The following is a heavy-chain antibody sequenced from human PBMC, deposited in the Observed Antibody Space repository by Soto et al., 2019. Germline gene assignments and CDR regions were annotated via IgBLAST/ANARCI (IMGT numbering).Heavy chain of an antibody. J-gene: IGHJ5*02. D-gene: IGHD3-3*01. CDR1: GYTFTSYD. CDR3: AVYYDFWSGYYDWFDP. CDR2: MNPNSGNT. V-gene: IGHV1-8*01. Sequence: ASVKVSCKASGYTFTSYDINWVRQATGQGLEWMGWMNPNSGNTGYAQKFQGRVTMTRNTSISTAYMELSSLRSEDTAVYYCAVYYDFWSGYYDWFDPWGQGTLVTVSS.